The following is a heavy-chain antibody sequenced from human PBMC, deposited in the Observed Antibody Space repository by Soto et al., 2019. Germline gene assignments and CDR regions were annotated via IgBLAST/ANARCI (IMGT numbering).Heavy chain of an antibody. J-gene: IGHJ4*02. V-gene: IGHV3-23*01. D-gene: IGHD6-19*01. Sequence: PGGSLRLSCAASGFSFVNYAMNWVRQAPGKGLEWVSGLSGSGTSTYYADSVKGRFTISRDNSRDTLFLHMNSLTADDTAVYYCAKAPTNGGCFHPFDSCRQGALVTVAS. CDR1: GFSFVNYA. CDR3: AKAPTNGGCFHPFDS. CDR2: LSGSGTST.